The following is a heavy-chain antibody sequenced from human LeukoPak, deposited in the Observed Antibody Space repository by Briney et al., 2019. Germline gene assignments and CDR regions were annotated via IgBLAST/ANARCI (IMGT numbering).Heavy chain of an antibody. CDR2: IYYSGST. D-gene: IGHD5-12*01. Sequence: SETLSLTCTVSGGSISSYYWSWLRQPPGKGLEWIGYIYYSGSTNYNPSLKSRVTISVDTSKNQFSLKLSSVTAADTAVYYCAREGLPYYFDYWGQGTLVTVSS. J-gene: IGHJ4*02. CDR1: GGSISSYY. CDR3: AREGLPYYFDY. V-gene: IGHV4-59*01.